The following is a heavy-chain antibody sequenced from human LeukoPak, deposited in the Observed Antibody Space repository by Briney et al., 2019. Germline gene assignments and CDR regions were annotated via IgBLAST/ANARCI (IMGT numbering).Heavy chain of an antibody. CDR2: INHSGST. CDR1: GGSFSGYY. D-gene: IGHD3-10*01. Sequence: SETLSLTCAVYGGSFSGYYGSWIRQPPGKGLEWIGEINHSGSTNYNPSLKSRVTISVDTSKNQFSLKLSSVTAADTAVYYCARRGSGSSGYYYYMDVWGKGTTVTISS. V-gene: IGHV4-34*01. J-gene: IGHJ6*03. CDR3: ARRGSGSSGYYYYMDV.